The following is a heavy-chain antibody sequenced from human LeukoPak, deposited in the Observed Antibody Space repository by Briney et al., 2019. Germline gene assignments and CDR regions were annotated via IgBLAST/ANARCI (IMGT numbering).Heavy chain of an antibody. CDR2: ISSSGSTI. Sequence: PGGSLRLSCAASGFTFSSYEMNWVRQAPGKGLEWVSYISSSGSTIYYADSVKGRFTISRDNAKNSLYLQMNSLRAEDTAVYDCARDLGSGWYGGFDYWGQGTLVTVSS. J-gene: IGHJ4*02. CDR3: ARDLGSGWYGGFDY. V-gene: IGHV3-48*03. CDR1: GFTFSSYE. D-gene: IGHD6-19*01.